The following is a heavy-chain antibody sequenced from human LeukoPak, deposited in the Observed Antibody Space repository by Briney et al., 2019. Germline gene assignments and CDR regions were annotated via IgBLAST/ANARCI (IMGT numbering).Heavy chain of an antibody. D-gene: IGHD6-13*01. J-gene: IGHJ4*02. CDR3: ARTIAAAGKPIDY. V-gene: IGHV4-4*02. CDR1: GGSISSSNW. CDR2: IYHSGST. Sequence: SGTLSLTCAVSGGSISSSNWWSWVRQPPGKGLEWIGEIYHSGSTNYNPSLKSRVTISVDKSKNQFSLKLSSVTAADTAAYYCARTIAAAGKPIDYWGQGTLVTVSS.